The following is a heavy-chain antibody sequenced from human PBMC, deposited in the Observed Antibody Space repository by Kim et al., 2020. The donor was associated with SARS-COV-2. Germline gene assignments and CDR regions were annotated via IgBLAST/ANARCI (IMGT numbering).Heavy chain of an antibody. D-gene: IGHD3-16*01. V-gene: IGHV4-30-2*05. Sequence: YDPTLKSLVTISVDTSKNQFSLKLSSVTAADTAVYYCARVKGGLGYYFDYWGQGTLVTVSS. J-gene: IGHJ4*02. CDR3: ARVKGGLGYYFDY.